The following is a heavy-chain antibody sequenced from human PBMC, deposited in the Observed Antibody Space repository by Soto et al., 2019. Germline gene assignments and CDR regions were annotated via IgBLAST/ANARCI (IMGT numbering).Heavy chain of an antibody. V-gene: IGHV3-53*01. CDR3: AREARDGYNLFYFDY. Sequence: HGGSLRLSCAASGFTVSSNYVSWVRQDPGKGLEWVSVIYSGGSTYYADSVKGRFTISRDNSKNTLYLQMNSLRAEDTAVYYCAREARDGYNLFYFDYWGQGTLVTVSS. D-gene: IGHD5-12*01. CDR1: GFTVSSNY. J-gene: IGHJ4*02. CDR2: IYSGGST.